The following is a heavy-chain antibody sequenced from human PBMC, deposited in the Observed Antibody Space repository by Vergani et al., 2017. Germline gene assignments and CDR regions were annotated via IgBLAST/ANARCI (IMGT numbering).Heavy chain of an antibody. CDR2: VSYDGSNR. D-gene: IGHD6-13*01. CDR3: AKSSSWFSY. V-gene: IGHV3-30*18. J-gene: IGHJ4*02. CDR1: GFTFSSYG. Sequence: QVQLVESGGGVVQPGRSLRLSCAASGFTFSSYGMHWVRQAPGKGLEGVAVVSYDGSNRYSAVSVKGRFTISRDNSKNTLYLQMNSLRAEDTAVYYCAKSSSWFSYWGQGPLVTVSS.